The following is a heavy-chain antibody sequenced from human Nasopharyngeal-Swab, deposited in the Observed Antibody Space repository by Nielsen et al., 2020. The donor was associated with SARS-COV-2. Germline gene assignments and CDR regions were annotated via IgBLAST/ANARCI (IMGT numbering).Heavy chain of an antibody. Sequence: ASVKVSCKASGYTFTGHYMHWVRQAPGQGLEWMGWMNPRSGDADYAQKFQGRVIMTRDTSTSTAYMELSSLRSEDTAVYYCARGVMGGRFDPWGQGTLVTVSS. J-gene: IGHJ5*02. CDR2: MNPRSGDA. V-gene: IGHV1-2*02. CDR3: ARGVMGGRFDP. CDR1: GYTFTGHY. D-gene: IGHD1-26*01.